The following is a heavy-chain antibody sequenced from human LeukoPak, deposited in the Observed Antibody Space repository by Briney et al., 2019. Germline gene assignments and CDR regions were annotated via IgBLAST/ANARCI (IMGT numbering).Heavy chain of an antibody. D-gene: IGHD4-17*01. V-gene: IGHV4-39*01. CDR1: GGPISSGDYY. Sequence: SETLSLTCTVSGGPISSGDYYWGWIRQPPGKGLEWIGSIYFSGSTYYNPSLRSRVTISVDTSKNQFSLKLSSVTAADTAIYYCATTSPKPNGDYVRWGQGTLVTVSS. J-gene: IGHJ4*02. CDR3: ATTSPKPNGDYVR. CDR2: IYFSGST.